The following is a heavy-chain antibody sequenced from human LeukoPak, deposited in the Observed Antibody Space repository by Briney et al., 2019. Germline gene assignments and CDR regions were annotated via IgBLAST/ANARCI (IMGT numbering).Heavy chain of an antibody. V-gene: IGHV4-59*01. CDR2: IYYSGST. D-gene: IGHD3-10*01. CDR3: ARGLTGLLWFGELLSNYYYHYMDV. Sequence: SETLSLTCTVSGGSISSYYWSWIRQPPGKGLEWIGYIYYSGSTNYNPSLKSRVTISVDTSKNQFSLKLSSVTAADTAVYYCARGLTGLLWFGELLSNYYYHYMDVWGKGTTVTVSS. J-gene: IGHJ6*03. CDR1: GGSISSYY.